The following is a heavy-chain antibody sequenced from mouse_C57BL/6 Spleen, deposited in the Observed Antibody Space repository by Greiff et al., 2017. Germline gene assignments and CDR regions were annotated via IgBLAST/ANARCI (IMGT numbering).Heavy chain of an antibody. Sequence: EVKLMESVAELVRPGASVKLSCTASGFNTQNTYMHWVKQRPEQGLEWIGRIDPANGNTKYAPKFQGKATITADTASNTAYLQLSSRTSEDTAIYYCAREGLITTVVAFYYFDYWGQGTTLTVSS. CDR3: AREGLITTVVAFYYFDY. J-gene: IGHJ2*01. D-gene: IGHD1-1*01. CDR1: GFNTQNTY. CDR2: IDPANGNT. V-gene: IGHV14-3*01.